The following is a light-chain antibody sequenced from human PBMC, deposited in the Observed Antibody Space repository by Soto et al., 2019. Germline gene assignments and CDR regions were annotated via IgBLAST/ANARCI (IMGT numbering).Light chain of an antibody. Sequence: DIQMTQSPSSLSASVGDRVTITCRASQSISSYLNWYQQKPGKAPKVLIYAASSLQSGVPSRFSGSGSGTDFTLTIRSLQPEDFATYYCQQSYSTPPLTFGGGTKVEIK. CDR2: AAS. J-gene: IGKJ4*01. CDR3: QQSYSTPPLT. V-gene: IGKV1-39*01. CDR1: QSISSY.